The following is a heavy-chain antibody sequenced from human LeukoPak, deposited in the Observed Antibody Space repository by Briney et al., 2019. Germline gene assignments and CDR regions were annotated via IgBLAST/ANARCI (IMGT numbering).Heavy chain of an antibody. J-gene: IGHJ5*02. CDR1: GYTFTSYD. V-gene: IGHV1-8*01. CDR3: ARGRLTQLLYWFDP. Sequence: ASVKVSCKASGYTFTSYDINWVRQATGQGLEWMGWMNPNSGNTGYAQKFQGRVTMTRNTSISTAYMELSSLRSEDSAVYYCARGRLTQLLYWFDPWGQGTLVTVSS. D-gene: IGHD1-1*01. CDR2: MNPNSGNT.